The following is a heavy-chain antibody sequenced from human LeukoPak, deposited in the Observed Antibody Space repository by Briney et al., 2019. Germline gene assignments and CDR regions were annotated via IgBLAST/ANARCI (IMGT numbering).Heavy chain of an antibody. CDR1: GYTFTGYY. Sequence: ASVKVSCKASGYTFTGYYIHWVRQAPGQGLEWMGWINPNSGGTYFAQKFQGRVTMTRDTSISTASMELNRLISDDTAVYYCATGRELEYSSSSDRTFDYWGQGTLVTVSS. CDR2: INPNSGGT. J-gene: IGHJ4*02. V-gene: IGHV1-2*02. CDR3: ATGRELEYSSSSDRTFDY. D-gene: IGHD6-6*01.